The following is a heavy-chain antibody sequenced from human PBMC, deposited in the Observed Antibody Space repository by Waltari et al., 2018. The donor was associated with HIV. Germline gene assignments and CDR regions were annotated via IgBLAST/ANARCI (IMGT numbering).Heavy chain of an antibody. V-gene: IGHV4-39*01. CDR2: LVHRGRT. CDR1: GGSITSSSYY. Sequence: QQQLQASGPGLVKPSETLSLTCTVSGGSITSSSYYWAWLRQSPGEGLEWIGSLVHRGRTCCGPPHGRAATSPGQMPGNRFSLKLTPVTATDTAVYFCARHCLQKGWWPQLKYYYGMDVWGQGTTVIVSS. J-gene: IGHJ6*02. D-gene: IGHD1-1*01. CDR3: ARHCLQKGWWPQLKYYYGMDV.